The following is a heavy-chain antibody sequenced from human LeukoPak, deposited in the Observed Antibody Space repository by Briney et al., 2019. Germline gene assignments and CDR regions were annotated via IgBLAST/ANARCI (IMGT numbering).Heavy chain of an antibody. CDR2: INWNGGNT. J-gene: IGHJ3*02. CDR1: GFTFDDYG. Sequence: GGSLRLSCAASGFTFDDYGMSGLRQAPGKGLKGVSGINWNGGNTVYAHSVKGRFTISRDNAKTSLYLQMNSLRAEDTALYYCARASDYGGNLGSAFDIWGQGTMVTVSS. V-gene: IGHV3-20*04. CDR3: ARASDYGGNLGSAFDI. D-gene: IGHD4-23*01.